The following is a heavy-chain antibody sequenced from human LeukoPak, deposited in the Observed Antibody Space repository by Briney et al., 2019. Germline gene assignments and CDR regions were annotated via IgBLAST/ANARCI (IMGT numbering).Heavy chain of an antibody. D-gene: IGHD6-6*01. Sequence: SETLSLTCTVSGGSISSSSYYWGWIRQPPGKGLEWIGEINHSGSTNYNPSLKSRVTISVDTSKNQFSLKLSSVTAADTAVYYCARGRMYSSSPYYFDYWGQGTLVTVSS. V-gene: IGHV4-39*07. CDR3: ARGRMYSSSPYYFDY. CDR2: INHSGST. J-gene: IGHJ4*02. CDR1: GGSISSSSYY.